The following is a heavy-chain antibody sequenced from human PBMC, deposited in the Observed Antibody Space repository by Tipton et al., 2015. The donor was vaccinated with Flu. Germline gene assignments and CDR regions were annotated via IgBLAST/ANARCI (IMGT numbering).Heavy chain of an antibody. J-gene: IGHJ5*02. CDR2: IYRRGSS. CDR1: GDSVSSDNS. V-gene: IGHV4-38-2*02. D-gene: IGHD4-11*01. Sequence: TLSLTCTVPGDSVSSDNSWGWIRQPPGKALEGIGNIYRRGSSYYNPSLKTRVTIAIDTSKNTFSLRLRSVTAADTAVYYSARRDYSNYVSDPKNWFDPWGQGIRVTVSS. CDR3: ARRDYSNYVSDPKNWFDP.